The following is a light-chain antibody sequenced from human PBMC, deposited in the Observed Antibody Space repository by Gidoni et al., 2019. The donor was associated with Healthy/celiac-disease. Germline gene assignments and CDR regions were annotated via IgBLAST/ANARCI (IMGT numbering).Light chain of an antibody. CDR2: LGS. Sequence: IVLTQSPLSLPVTPGEPASISCRSSQSLLHSNGYNYLDWYLQKPGQSQQLLSYLGSNRASGVPDRFSGRGAGTEFTLKISRVEAEDVGVYYCMQALQNPPAFXQXTKVEIK. V-gene: IGKV2-28*01. CDR3: MQALQNPPA. J-gene: IGKJ1*01. CDR1: QSLLHSNGYNY.